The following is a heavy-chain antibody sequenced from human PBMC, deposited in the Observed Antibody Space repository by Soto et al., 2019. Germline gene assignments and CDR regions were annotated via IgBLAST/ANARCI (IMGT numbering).Heavy chain of an antibody. J-gene: IGHJ5*02. D-gene: IGHD6-19*01. V-gene: IGHV5-51*01. CDR3: ARHRIAVAGRGWFDP. CDR2: IYPGDSDT. CDR1: GYSFTSYW. Sequence: PGESLKISCKGSGYSFTSYWIGWVRQMPGKGLEWMGIIYPGDSDTRYSPSFQGQVTISADKSISTAYLQWSSLKASDTAMYYCARHRIAVAGRGWFDPWGQGTLVTVSS.